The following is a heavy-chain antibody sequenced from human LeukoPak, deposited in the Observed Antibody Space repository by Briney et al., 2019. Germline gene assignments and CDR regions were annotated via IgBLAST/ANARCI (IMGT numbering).Heavy chain of an antibody. CDR2: IYYSGST. D-gene: IGHD3-9*01. Sequence: SETLSLTCAVSGYSISSGSYWSWIRQPPGKGLEWIGYIYYSGSTNYNPSLKSRVTISVDTSKNQFSLKLSSVTAADTAVYYCARGRAYYDILTGYYMHDAFDIWGQGTMVTVSS. CDR3: ARGRAYYDILTGYYMHDAFDI. J-gene: IGHJ3*02. CDR1: GYSISSGSY. V-gene: IGHV4-61*01.